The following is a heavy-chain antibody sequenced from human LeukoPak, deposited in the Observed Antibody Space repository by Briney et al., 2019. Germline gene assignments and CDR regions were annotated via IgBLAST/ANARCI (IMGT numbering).Heavy chain of an antibody. Sequence: GGSLRLSCAASGFTVISNEMSWVRQAPGKGLEWVSAISGSGGSTYYADSVKGRFTISRDNSKNTLYLQMNSLRAEDTAVYYCAKDVVGRFGKLFQGNFDYWGQGTLVTVSS. CDR1: GFTVISNE. V-gene: IGHV3-23*01. CDR2: ISGSGGST. J-gene: IGHJ4*02. D-gene: IGHD3-10*01. CDR3: AKDVVGRFGKLFQGNFDY.